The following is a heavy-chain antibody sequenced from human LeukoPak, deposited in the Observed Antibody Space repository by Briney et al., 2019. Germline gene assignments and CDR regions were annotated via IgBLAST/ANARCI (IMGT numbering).Heavy chain of an antibody. Sequence: GGSLRLSCAASGFTFSGSAMHWVRQASGKGLEWVGHSRSKAYNYATAYAASVKGRFTISRDNSKNTLHLQMSSLRAEDTAAYYCARDETIVRGGPRPYWGQGTLVTISS. CDR3: ARDETIVRGGPRPY. D-gene: IGHD3-10*01. CDR2: SRSKAYNYAT. V-gene: IGHV3-73*01. J-gene: IGHJ4*02. CDR1: GFTFSGSA.